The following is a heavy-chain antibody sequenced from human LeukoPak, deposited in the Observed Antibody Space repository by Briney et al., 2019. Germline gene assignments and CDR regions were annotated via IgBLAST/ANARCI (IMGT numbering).Heavy chain of an antibody. V-gene: IGHV4-59*12. CDR2: IYYSGST. CDR3: ARVNGIAAAGAFDY. D-gene: IGHD6-13*01. J-gene: IGHJ4*02. Sequence: SETLSLTCTVTGGSISSYYWSWIRQPPGKGLEWIGYIYYSGSTYYNPSLKSRVTISVDRSKNQFSLKLSSVTAADTAVYYCARVNGIAAAGAFDYWGQGTLVTVSS. CDR1: GGSISSYY.